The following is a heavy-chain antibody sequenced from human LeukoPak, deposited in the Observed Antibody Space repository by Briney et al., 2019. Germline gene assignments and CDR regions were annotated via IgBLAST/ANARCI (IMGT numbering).Heavy chain of an antibody. CDR3: IRLIRGQSSGWD. V-gene: IGHV3-73*01. Sequence: PGGSLKLSCAASGFAFSGSFMHWARQTSGKGLEWVGRIRSKSHNYATTYATSVKGRFTVSRDDSKNTVYLQMDSLKTEDTAVYYCIRLIRGQSSGWDWGQETLVTVSS. CDR1: GFAFSGSF. D-gene: IGHD6-19*01. J-gene: IGHJ4*02. CDR2: IRSKSHNYAT.